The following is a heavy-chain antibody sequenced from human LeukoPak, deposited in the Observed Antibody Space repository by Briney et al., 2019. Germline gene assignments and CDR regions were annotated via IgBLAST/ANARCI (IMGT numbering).Heavy chain of an antibody. CDR2: IYYSGST. CDR1: GGSISSGGYD. CDR3: ASATSFYGGNFYFDY. D-gene: IGHD4-23*01. J-gene: IGHJ4*02. V-gene: IGHV4-31*03. Sequence: SQTLSLTCTVAGGSISSGGYDWSWIRQHPGKVLEWIGYIYYSGSTYYNPSRKSRVTISVDTSKNQFSLKLSSVTAADPAVYYCASATSFYGGNFYFDYWGQGTLVTVSS.